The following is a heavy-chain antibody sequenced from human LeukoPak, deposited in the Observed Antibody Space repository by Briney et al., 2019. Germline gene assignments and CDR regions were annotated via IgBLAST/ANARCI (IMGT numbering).Heavy chain of an antibody. CDR1: GFTFSSYA. Sequence: SGGSLRLSCAASGFTFSSYAMSWVRQAPGKGLERVSTVSGNGGSTHYADSVKGRFTISRDNSKNTLYLQMNSLRAEDTAVYYCAKMKVWSPSSYDYGYFDYWGQGTLVTVSS. D-gene: IGHD4-17*01. V-gene: IGHV3-23*01. CDR3: AKMKVWSPSSYDYGYFDY. CDR2: VSGNGGST. J-gene: IGHJ4*02.